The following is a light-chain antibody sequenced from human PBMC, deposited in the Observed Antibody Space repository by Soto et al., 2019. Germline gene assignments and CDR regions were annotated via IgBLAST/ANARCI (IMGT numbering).Light chain of an antibody. CDR3: QQYDDWPET. CDR1: RSVSSN. J-gene: IGKJ1*01. V-gene: IGKV3-15*01. CDR2: GAS. Sequence: EIVMTQSPATPSVSPGERATLSCRASRSVSSNLAWYQQKPGQAPRLLIYGASTRATGIPARFSGSGSGTEFTLTISSLQSEDFAVYYCQQYDDWPETFGQGTKVDIK.